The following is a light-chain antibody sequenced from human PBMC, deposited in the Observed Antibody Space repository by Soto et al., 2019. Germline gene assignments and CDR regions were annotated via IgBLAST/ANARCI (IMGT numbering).Light chain of an antibody. CDR2: GAS. J-gene: IGKJ2*01. Sequence: EIVMTQSPATLSVSPGERATLSCRASQSVSSNLAWYQQKPGQAPRLLIYGASTRATGIPARFSGSGSGTDLTPSISSLQSEDVAIYYCQQYNNWPPYTFGQGTKLEIK. CDR1: QSVSSN. CDR3: QQYNNWPPYT. V-gene: IGKV3-15*01.